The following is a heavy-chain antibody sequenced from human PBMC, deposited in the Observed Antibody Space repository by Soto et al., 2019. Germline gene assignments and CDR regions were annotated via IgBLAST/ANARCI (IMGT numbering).Heavy chain of an antibody. J-gene: IGHJ6*02. Sequence: SETLSLTCSVSGYSVSSSDYYWAWIRQPPGKGLEWIGSMLYSGLAYYNPSLKSRVTLSVDTSKNQFSVRLNSVTASDTAVYYCAPLTVSLSGPYGIHVWGQGTTVTVSS. CDR2: MLYSGLA. CDR3: APLTVSLSGPYGIHV. D-gene: IGHD2-15*01. V-gene: IGHV4-39*01. CDR1: GYSVSSSDYY.